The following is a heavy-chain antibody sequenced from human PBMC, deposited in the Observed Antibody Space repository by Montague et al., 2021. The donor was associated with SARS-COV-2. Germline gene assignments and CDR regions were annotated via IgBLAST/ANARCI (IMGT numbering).Heavy chain of an antibody. CDR1: GFTVSSNY. V-gene: IGHV3-66*01. D-gene: IGHD3-10*01. J-gene: IGHJ6*02. CDR3: ARDPGRGMVRGVRGYYYGMDV. Sequence: SLRLSCAASGFTVSSNYMSWVRQAPGKGLEWVSVIYSGGSTYYADSVKGRFTIPRDNSKNTLYLPMNSLRAEDTAVYYCARDPGRGMVRGVRGYYYGMDVWGQGTTVTVSS. CDR2: IYSGGST.